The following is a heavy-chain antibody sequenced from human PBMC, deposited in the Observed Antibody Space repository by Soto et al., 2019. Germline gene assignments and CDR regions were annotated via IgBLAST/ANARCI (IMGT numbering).Heavy chain of an antibody. CDR1: GFTFSRKG. D-gene: IGHD2-2*02. Sequence: GVSLRLSCAASGFTFSRKGIHWGRQAAGKVLEWVAVISYDGSNKYYADSVKGRFTISRDNSKNTLYLQMNSLRAEDTAVYYCAKATFRLPATAISWGQGTLVTVSS. CDR2: ISYDGSNK. CDR3: AKATFRLPATAIS. J-gene: IGHJ4*02. V-gene: IGHV3-30*18.